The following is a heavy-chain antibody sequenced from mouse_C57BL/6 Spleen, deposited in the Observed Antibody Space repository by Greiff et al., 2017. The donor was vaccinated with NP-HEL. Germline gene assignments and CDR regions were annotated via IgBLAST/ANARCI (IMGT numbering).Heavy chain of an antibody. CDR1: GYTFTSYW. CDR2: IDPSDSYT. CDR3: ARYGTTVSIDY. Sequence: VQLQQSGAELVRPGTSVKLSCKASGYTFTSYWMHWVKQRPGQGLEWIGVIDPSDSYTNYNQKFKGKATLTVEKSSSTAYMQLSSLTSEDSAVYYCARYGTTVSIDYWGQGTTLTVSS. J-gene: IGHJ2*01. D-gene: IGHD1-1*01. V-gene: IGHV1-59*01.